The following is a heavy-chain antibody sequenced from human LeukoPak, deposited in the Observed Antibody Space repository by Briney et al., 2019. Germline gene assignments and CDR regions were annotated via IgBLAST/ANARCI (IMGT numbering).Heavy chain of an antibody. D-gene: IGHD6-13*01. J-gene: IGHJ3*02. CDR2: INPSGGST. CDR3: ARGGGIAAAGTTPDAFDI. V-gene: IGHV1-46*01. Sequence: ASVKVSCKASGYTFTSYYMHWVRQAPGQGLEWMGIINPSGGSTSYAQKFQGRVTMTRDTSTSTVYMELSSLRSEDTAVYYCARGGGIAAAGTTPDAFDIWGQGTMVTVSS. CDR1: GYTFTSYY.